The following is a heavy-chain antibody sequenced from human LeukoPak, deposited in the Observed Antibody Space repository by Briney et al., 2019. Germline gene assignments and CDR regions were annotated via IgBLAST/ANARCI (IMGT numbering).Heavy chain of an antibody. J-gene: IGHJ5*02. CDR1: GYTLTELS. D-gene: IGHD5-18*01. V-gene: IGHV1-24*01. Sequence: ASVKVSCKVSGYTLTELSMHWVRQAPGKGLEWMGGFDPEDVETIYAQKFQGRVTMTEDTSTDTAYMELSSLRSEDTAVYYCATGPDTAMVNDWFDPWGQGTLVTVSS. CDR2: FDPEDVET. CDR3: ATGPDTAMVNDWFDP.